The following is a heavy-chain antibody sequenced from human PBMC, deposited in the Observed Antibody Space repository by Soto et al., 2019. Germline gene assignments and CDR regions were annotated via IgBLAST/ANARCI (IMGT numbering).Heavy chain of an antibody. D-gene: IGHD4-17*01. V-gene: IGHV3-30-3*01. Sequence: QPGGSLRLSCAASGFTFSDYSLHWVRQAPGKGLQWVALISYDGNNKDFADSVNGRFSISRDNSRNTLYLQLNSLRLEDTAMYYCARDGSPYGEPHDAFDIWGQGTLVTVSS. CDR1: GFTFSDYS. J-gene: IGHJ3*02. CDR2: ISYDGNNK. CDR3: ARDGSPYGEPHDAFDI.